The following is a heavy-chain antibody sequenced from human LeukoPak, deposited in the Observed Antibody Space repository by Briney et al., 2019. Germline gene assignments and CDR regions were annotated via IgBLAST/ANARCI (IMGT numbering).Heavy chain of an antibody. CDR2: ISAYNGNT. CDR1: GYTFTSYS. J-gene: IGHJ5*02. V-gene: IGHV1-18*01. CDR3: ARGPEDILTGYYVNWFDP. D-gene: IGHD3-9*01. Sequence: GASVTVSCKASGYTFTSYSISWVRQAPGQGLEWMGWISAYNGNTNYAQKLQGRVTMTTDTSTSTAYMELRSLRSDDTAVYYCARGPEDILTGYYVNWFDPWGQGTLVTVSS.